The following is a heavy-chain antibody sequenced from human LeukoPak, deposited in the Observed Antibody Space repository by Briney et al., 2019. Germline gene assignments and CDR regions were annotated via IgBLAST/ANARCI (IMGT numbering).Heavy chain of an antibody. V-gene: IGHV3-66*01. D-gene: IGHD3-10*01. CDR3: AREEESFGPFDY. CDR2: IYSGGST. CDR1: GFTVSSNY. Sequence: GGSLRLSCAASGFTVSSNYMSWVRQAPGKGLEWVSVIYSGGSTYYADSVKGRFTISRDNSKNTLYLQMNSLRAEDTAVYYCAREEESFGPFDYWGQGTLVTVSS. J-gene: IGHJ4*02.